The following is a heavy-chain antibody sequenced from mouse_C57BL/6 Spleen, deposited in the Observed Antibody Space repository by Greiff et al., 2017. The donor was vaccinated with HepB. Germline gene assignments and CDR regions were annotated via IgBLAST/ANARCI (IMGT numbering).Heavy chain of an antibody. V-gene: IGHV1-76*01. CDR1: GYTFTDYY. D-gene: IGHD1-1*01. CDR2: IYPGSGNT. J-gene: IGHJ3*01. Sequence: QVQLQQSGAELVRPGASVKLSCKASGYTFTDYYINWVKQRPGQGLEWIARIYPGSGNTYYNEKFKGKATLTADKSSSTAYMQLSSLTSEDSAVYFCARVDGSSPFAYWGQGPLVTVSA. CDR3: ARVDGSSPFAY.